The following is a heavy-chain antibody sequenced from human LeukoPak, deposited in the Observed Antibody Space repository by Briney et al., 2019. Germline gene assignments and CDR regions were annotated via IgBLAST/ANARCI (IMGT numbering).Heavy chain of an antibody. CDR1: GVTVSINY. D-gene: IGHD6-13*01. Sequence: GSLRLSCAASGVTVSINYMGWVRQAPGKGLEWVSLIYSGGSTYYADSVKGRFTISRDNSKNTLYLQMNSLRAEDTAVYYCARTPRVGAAEFFFDYWGQGTLVTVSS. CDR2: IYSGGST. J-gene: IGHJ4*02. V-gene: IGHV3-53*01. CDR3: ARTPRVGAAEFFFDY.